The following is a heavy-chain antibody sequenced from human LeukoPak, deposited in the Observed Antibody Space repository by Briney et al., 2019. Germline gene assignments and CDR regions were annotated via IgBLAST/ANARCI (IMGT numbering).Heavy chain of an antibody. Sequence: SETLSLTCTVSGGSISSSSYYWGWIRQPPGKGLEWIGSIYYSGSTYYNPSLKSRVTMSVDTSKNQFSLKLSSVTAADTAVYYCARGRSYFDYWGQGTLVTVSS. J-gene: IGHJ4*02. V-gene: IGHV4-39*07. CDR1: GGSISSSSYY. CDR2: IYYSGST. CDR3: ARGRSYFDY.